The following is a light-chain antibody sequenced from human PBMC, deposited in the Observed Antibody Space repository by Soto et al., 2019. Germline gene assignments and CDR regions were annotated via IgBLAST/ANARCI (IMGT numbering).Light chain of an antibody. CDR3: QQYNNWPSWT. CDR2: GAS. CDR1: QSVSSN. J-gene: IGKJ1*01. Sequence: EIVMTQSPATLSVSPGERATLSCRASQSVSSNLAWFQQKPGQAPRVLIYGASTRAAGVPARFSGSGSGTEFTLTISSLQSEDCAVYFCQQYNNWPSWTFGQGTKVEI. V-gene: IGKV3-15*01.